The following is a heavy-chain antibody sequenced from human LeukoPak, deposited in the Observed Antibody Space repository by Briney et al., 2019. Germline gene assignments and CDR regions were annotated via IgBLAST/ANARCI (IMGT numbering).Heavy chain of an antibody. V-gene: IGHV1-69*13. CDR2: IIPIFGTA. Sequence: SVKVSCKASGGTFSSYAISWVRQAPGQGLEWMGGIIPIFGTANYAQKFQGRVTITADESTSTAYMELSSLRSEDTAVYYCAAYYGSGSYSLDYWGQGTLVTVSS. D-gene: IGHD3-10*01. CDR1: GGTFSSYA. J-gene: IGHJ4*02. CDR3: AAYYGSGSYSLDY.